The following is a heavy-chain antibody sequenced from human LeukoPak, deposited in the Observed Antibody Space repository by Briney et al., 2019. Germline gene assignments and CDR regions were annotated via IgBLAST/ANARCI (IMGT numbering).Heavy chain of an antibody. J-gene: IGHJ4*02. D-gene: IGHD1-26*01. CDR2: ISLAGQT. CDR1: GGSISGTNW. CDR3: SRESGPFCPFGY. Sequence: SRTLSLTCGVSGGSISGTNWWSWVRQPPGQGLERIGEISLAGQTNYNPSLNGRVTMSLDKSSNQLSLHLTSVTAADTATYFCSRESGPFCPFGYWGQGTLVIVSS. V-gene: IGHV4-4*02.